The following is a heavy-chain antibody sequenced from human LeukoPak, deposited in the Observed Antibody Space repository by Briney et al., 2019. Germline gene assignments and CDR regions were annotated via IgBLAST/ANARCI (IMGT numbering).Heavy chain of an antibody. J-gene: IGHJ4*01. V-gene: IGHV5-51*01. CDR2: IYPGDSDT. CDR3: ARYRYTAMLTDFDY. D-gene: IGHD5-18*01. Sequence: GASLKISCKGSGYSFTNYWIGWVRQMPGKGLEWMGIIYPGDSDTRYSPSFQDQVTISADTSISTSYLQWSILKASDTAMYYCARYRYTAMLTDFDYRGQGTLVTVST. CDR1: GYSFTNYW.